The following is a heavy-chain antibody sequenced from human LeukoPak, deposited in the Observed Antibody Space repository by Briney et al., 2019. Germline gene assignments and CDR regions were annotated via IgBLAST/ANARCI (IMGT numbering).Heavy chain of an antibody. J-gene: IGHJ4*02. CDR3: ARDHFYVWGSYRYIFDF. V-gene: IGHV3-11*04. Sequence: GGSLRLSCAASGITVSSNYMSWVRQAPGKGLEWVSYISNGGNTIYYADSVKGRFTISRDNTKNSLYLQMNSLRAEDTAVYYCARDHFYVWGSYRYIFDFWGQGTLVTVSS. CDR2: ISNGGNTI. D-gene: IGHD3-16*02. CDR1: GITVSSNY.